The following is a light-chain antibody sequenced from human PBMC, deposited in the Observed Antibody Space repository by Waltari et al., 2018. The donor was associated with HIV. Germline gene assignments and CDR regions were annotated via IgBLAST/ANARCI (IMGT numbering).Light chain of an antibody. Sequence: SYVLTQPPSVSVAPGQTASITCGGNNIGRKGLHWYQPTPGQAPVLVVYDDSGRPSRIPERFSGSNSGNTATLTISTVEAGDEADYYCQVCDTSNDHPYVFGTGTKVTVL. CDR3: QVCDTSNDHPYV. V-gene: IGLV3-21*02. CDR1: NIGRKG. J-gene: IGLJ1*01. CDR2: DDS.